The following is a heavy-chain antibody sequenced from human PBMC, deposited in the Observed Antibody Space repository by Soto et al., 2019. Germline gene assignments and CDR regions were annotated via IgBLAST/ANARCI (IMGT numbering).Heavy chain of an antibody. CDR1: GGTFSSYT. Sequence: QVQLVQSGAEVKKPGSSVKVSCKASGGTFSSYTISWVRQAPGQGLEWMGRIIPILGIANYAQKFQGRVTITEDKSTSTASMELSSLRSEDTAVYYCASPYSSSSAGLFDYWGQGTLVTVSS. CDR2: IIPILGIA. CDR3: ASPYSSSSAGLFDY. J-gene: IGHJ4*02. D-gene: IGHD6-6*01. V-gene: IGHV1-69*02.